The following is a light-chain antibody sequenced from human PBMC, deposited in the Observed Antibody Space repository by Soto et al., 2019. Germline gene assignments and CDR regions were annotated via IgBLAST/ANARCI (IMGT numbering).Light chain of an antibody. CDR3: QQYNSYPLT. J-gene: IGKJ4*01. Sequence: DIQMTQSPSTLSASVGDRVTITCRASQSISSWLAWYQQTPGKAPKLLIYKASSLESGVPSRFSGRGSGTEFTLTISSLQPDDFATYYCQQYNSYPLTFGGGTKVEIK. V-gene: IGKV1-5*03. CDR1: QSISSW. CDR2: KAS.